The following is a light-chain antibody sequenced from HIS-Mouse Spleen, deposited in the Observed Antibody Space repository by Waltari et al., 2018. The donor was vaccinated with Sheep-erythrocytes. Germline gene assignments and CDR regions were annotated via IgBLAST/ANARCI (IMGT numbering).Light chain of an antibody. J-gene: IGKJ3*01. V-gene: IGKV1-17*03. CDR1: KGISNY. CDR2: AAS. CDR3: LPHNSYPRVT. Sequence: DIQMTQSPSAMSASVGDRVTITCRAMKGISNYLAWFQQKPGKVPKRLIYAASSLQSGIPSRFSCSRSGTEFTITISSLQPEDFATYYCLPHNSYPRVTFGPGTKVDIK.